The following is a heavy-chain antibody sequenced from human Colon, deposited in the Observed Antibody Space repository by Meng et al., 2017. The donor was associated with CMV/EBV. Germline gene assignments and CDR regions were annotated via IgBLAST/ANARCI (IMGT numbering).Heavy chain of an antibody. V-gene: IGHV3-23*01. CDR3: AKPHEDYYYDTRGAYGMDV. D-gene: IGHD3-22*01. CDR2: ITGSGDRA. CDR1: GFDFNIYA. J-gene: IGHJ6*02. Sequence: GGSLRLSCATSGFDFNIYAINCVRQAPGKGLEWVSGITGSGDRAYYADSVGGRFTTSRDRFNNTVYLQMNSLRAEDTAVYYCAKPHEDYYYDTRGAYGMDVWGQGTTVTVSS.